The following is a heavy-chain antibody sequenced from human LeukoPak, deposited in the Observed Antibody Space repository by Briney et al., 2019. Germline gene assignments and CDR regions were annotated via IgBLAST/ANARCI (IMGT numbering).Heavy chain of an antibody. CDR2: IYYSGST. J-gene: IGHJ4*02. CDR3: ARNRYFDWLELDY. D-gene: IGHD3-9*01. V-gene: IGHV4-59*08. CDR1: GGSISSYY. Sequence: PSETLSLTCTVSGGSISSYYWSWIRQPPGKGLEWIGYIYYSGSTNYNPSLKSRVTISIDTSKNQFSLRLSSVTAADTAVYFCARNRYFDWLELDYWGQGILVTVSS.